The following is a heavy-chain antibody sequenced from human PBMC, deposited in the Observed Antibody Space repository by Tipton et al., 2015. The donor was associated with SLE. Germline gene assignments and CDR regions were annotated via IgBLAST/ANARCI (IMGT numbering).Heavy chain of an antibody. CDR2: SRNKGNTYTT. Sequence: SLRLSCAASGFTVSNSYMSWVRQAPRKGLEWVGLSRNKGNTYTTEYAASVKGRFTIPRDDSKDSLYPHMDNLKSEDTAVYYCATEYYYRLETWGQGTLVTVSS. D-gene: IGHD2/OR15-2a*01. J-gene: IGHJ5*02. CDR3: ATEYYYRLET. CDR1: GFTVSNSY. V-gene: IGHV3-72*01.